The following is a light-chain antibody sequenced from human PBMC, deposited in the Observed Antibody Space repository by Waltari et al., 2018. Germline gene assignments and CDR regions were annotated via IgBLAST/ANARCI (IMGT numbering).Light chain of an antibody. CDR2: DLS. CDR3: SSYTPSGTLV. J-gene: IGLJ2*01. V-gene: IGLV2-18*02. CDR1: SSEVGTYNR. Sequence: QSALTQPPSVSGSPGQSVTISCSGTSSEVGTYNRVPWYQQPPGTAPKLIIFDLSSRPSGVPDRFSGSKSGSTASLTISGLQAEDEGDYYCSSYTPSGTLVFGGGTKLTVL.